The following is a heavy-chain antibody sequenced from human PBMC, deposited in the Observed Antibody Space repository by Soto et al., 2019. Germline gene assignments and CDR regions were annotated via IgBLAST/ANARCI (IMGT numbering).Heavy chain of an antibody. CDR1: GFTFSGSA. V-gene: IGHV3-73*02. CDR3: TRQAREQWLVYY. Sequence: EVQLVESGGGLVQPGGSLKLSCAASGFTFSGSAMHWVRQASGKGLEWVGRIRSKANSYATAYAASVKGRFTISRDDSKNTAYLQMNSLKTEDTAVYYCTRQAREQWLVYYWGQGTLVTVSS. J-gene: IGHJ4*02. D-gene: IGHD6-19*01. CDR2: IRSKANSYAT.